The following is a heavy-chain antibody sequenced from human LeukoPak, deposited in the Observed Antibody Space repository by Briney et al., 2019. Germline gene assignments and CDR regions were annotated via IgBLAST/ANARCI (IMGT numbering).Heavy chain of an antibody. J-gene: IGHJ4*02. D-gene: IGHD6-13*01. Sequence: GGSLRLSCAASGFTFDDYAMHWVRQAPGKGLEWVSLISWDGGSTYYADSVKGRFTISRDNSKNSLYLQMNSLRAEDTALYYCAKEHIAAAKTLDYWGQGTLVTVSS. V-gene: IGHV3-43D*03. CDR3: AKEHIAAAKTLDY. CDR1: GFTFDDYA. CDR2: ISWDGGST.